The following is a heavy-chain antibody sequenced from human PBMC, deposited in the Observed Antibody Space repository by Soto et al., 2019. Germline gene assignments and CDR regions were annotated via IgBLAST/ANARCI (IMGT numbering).Heavy chain of an antibody. CDR3: ARDDWRNWIGVPFAY. J-gene: IGHJ4*02. CDR1: GFTFSNYG. V-gene: IGHV1-18*01. D-gene: IGHD1-1*01. CDR2: ISGYDGDT. Sequence: QIQLVQSGAEVKKPGASVEVSCKASGFTFSNYGISWVRQAPGQGLEWMGWISGYDGDTKYPQNFQGRVTMTTDTCTNTAYMELKSLKSEDTSVDYGARDDWRNWIGVPFAYGGQGTLVTVSS.